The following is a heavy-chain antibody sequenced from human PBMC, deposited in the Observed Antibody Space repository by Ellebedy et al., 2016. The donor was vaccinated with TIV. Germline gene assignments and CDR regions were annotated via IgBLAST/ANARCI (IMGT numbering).Heavy chain of an antibody. J-gene: IGHJ4*02. D-gene: IGHD1-26*01. Sequence: MPSETLSLTCTVSGGSISSSYWSWIRQPPGKGLEWIGYIYYSGSTNYNPSLKSRVTISVDTSKNQFSLKLSSVTAADTAVYYCARHMGAATLFDYWGQGTLVTVSS. CDR2: IYYSGST. CDR3: ARHMGAATLFDY. V-gene: IGHV4-59*08. CDR1: GGSISSSY.